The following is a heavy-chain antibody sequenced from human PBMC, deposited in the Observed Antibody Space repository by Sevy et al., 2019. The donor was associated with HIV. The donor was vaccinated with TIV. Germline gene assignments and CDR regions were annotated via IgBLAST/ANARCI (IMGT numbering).Heavy chain of an antibody. CDR3: ARESLGVRFDDMDV. CDR1: TFTFSRYD. Sequence: GGSLRLSCVDSTFTFSRYDMNWVRQAPGKGLEWLAYISSYDGTIYYADSVKGRFTISRDNAKNSLYLQMNSLRAEDTAVYYCARESLGVRFDDMDVWGIGTTVTVSS. CDR2: ISSYDGTI. J-gene: IGHJ6*03. D-gene: IGHD2-21*01. V-gene: IGHV3-48*03.